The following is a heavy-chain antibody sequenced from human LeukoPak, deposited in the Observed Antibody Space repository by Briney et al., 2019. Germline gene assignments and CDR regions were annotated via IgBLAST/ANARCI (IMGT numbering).Heavy chain of an antibody. J-gene: IGHJ4*02. CDR3: ARGLTTTVFDY. CDR2: IYHSGST. V-gene: IGHV4-30-2*01. Sequence: SETLSLTCAVSGGSISSGDYSWSWIRQPPGKGLEWIGYIYHSGSTFYNPSLKSRVTMSVDTSKNQFSLKLSSVTAADTAVYYCARGLTTTVFDYWDQGTLITVSS. D-gene: IGHD1-26*01. CDR1: GGSISSGDYS.